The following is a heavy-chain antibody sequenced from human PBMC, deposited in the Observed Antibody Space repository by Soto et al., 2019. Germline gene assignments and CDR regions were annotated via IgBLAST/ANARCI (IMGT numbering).Heavy chain of an antibody. J-gene: IGHJ4*02. CDR1: GGTFSSYA. CDR3: ASGSHDFWSGYYLAFDY. Sequence: QVQLVQSGAEVKKPGSSVKVSCKASGGTFSSYAISWVRQAPGQGLEWMGGIIPIFGTANYAQKFQGRVTITADEATSTAYMGLSSLRSADTAVYYCASGSHDFWSGYYLAFDYWGQGTLVTVSS. CDR2: IIPIFGTA. D-gene: IGHD3-3*01. V-gene: IGHV1-69*01.